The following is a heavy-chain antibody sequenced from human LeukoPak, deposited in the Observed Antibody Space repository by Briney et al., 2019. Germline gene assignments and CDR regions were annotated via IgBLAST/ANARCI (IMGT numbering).Heavy chain of an antibody. D-gene: IGHD3-22*01. J-gene: IGHJ4*02. CDR2: IRYDGSNK. CDR3: AKSGYYDSSGYSHYFDY. V-gene: IGHV3-30*02. CDR1: GFTFSSYG. Sequence: GGSLRLSCAASGFTFSSYGMHWVRQAPGKGLEWVAFIRYDGSNKYYADSVKGRFTISRDNSKNTLYLQMNSLRAEDTAVYYCAKSGYYDSSGYSHYFDYWGQGTLVTVSS.